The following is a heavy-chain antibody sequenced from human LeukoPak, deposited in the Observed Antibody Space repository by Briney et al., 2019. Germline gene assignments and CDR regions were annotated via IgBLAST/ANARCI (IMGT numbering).Heavy chain of an antibody. CDR2: INAYNGNT. CDR3: ARDYSGQDLRIPRY. D-gene: IGHD3-10*01. Sequence: GASVKVSCKASGYTFTSYGISWVRQAPGQGLEWMGWINAYNGNTNYAQKLQGRVTMTTDTSTSTAYMELRSLRSDDTAVYYCARDYSGQDLRIPRYWGQGTLVTVSS. V-gene: IGHV1-18*01. CDR1: GYTFTSYG. J-gene: IGHJ4*02.